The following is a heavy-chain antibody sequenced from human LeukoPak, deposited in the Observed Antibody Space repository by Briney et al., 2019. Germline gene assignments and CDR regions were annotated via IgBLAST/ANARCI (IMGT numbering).Heavy chain of an antibody. CDR3: TRARMQIVVVAAADY. D-gene: IGHD2-15*01. J-gene: IGHJ4*02. Sequence: GGSLRLSCAGSGFTFNSYSMNWVRQAPGKGLEWVSSITSSSSYIYYADSVKGRFTISRDNAKNSLYLQMNSLRAEDTAVYYCTRARMQIVVVAAADYWGQGTLVTVSS. CDR1: GFTFNSYS. V-gene: IGHV3-21*01. CDR2: ITSSSSYI.